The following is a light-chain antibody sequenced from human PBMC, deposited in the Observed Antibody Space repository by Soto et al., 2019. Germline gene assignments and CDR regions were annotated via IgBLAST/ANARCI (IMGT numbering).Light chain of an antibody. CDR1: QSVSNK. CDR2: DTS. CDR3: QQYNTWRSIT. V-gene: IGKV3-15*01. Sequence: EIVMTQSPATLSVSPGERATLSCRASQSVSNKLAWYQHKPGQAPRVLIYDTSTRAAGIPARFSGSGSGTDFTLTIGSLQSEDFAVYYCQQYNTWRSITFGQGTRLEIK. J-gene: IGKJ5*01.